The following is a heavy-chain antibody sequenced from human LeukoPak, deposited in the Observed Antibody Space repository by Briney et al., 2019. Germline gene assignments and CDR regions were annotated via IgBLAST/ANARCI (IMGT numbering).Heavy chain of an antibody. Sequence: GASVKVSCKASGYTFTSYGISWVRQAPGQGLEWMGWTSAIFGTANYAQKFQGRVTITADQSTSTAYMELSSLRSEDTAVYYCARDAAIYDSSGYYYLWWGQGTLVTVSS. J-gene: IGHJ4*02. CDR3: ARDAAIYDSSGYYYLW. CDR1: GYTFTSYG. D-gene: IGHD3-22*01. V-gene: IGHV1-69*13. CDR2: TSAIFGTA.